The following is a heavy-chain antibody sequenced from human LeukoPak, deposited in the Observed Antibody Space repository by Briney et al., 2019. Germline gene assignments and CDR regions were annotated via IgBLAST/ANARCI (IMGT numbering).Heavy chain of an antibody. CDR3: AKRDSSGSYEGDY. Sequence: GGSLRLSCAASGFTFSSYAMSWVRQAPGKGPEWVSGITENGDNTYYADSVKGRFTISRDNSKNTLFLQMNSLRAEDTAVYYCAKRDSSGSYEGDYWGQGTLVTVSS. D-gene: IGHD1-26*01. J-gene: IGHJ4*02. CDR2: ITENGDNT. CDR1: GFTFSSYA. V-gene: IGHV3-23*01.